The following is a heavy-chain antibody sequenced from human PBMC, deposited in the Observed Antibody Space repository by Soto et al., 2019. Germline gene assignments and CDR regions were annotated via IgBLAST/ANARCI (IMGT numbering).Heavy chain of an antibody. CDR1: GFTFGDYA. Sequence: PGGSLRLSCTASGFTFGDYAMSWVRRAPGKGLEWVGFIRTKANGGTTDYAASAKGRLAISRDDSKTIAYLQMNSLKTEDTAVYYCATMSESDYWGQGTLVTVSS. D-gene: IGHD3-10*01. V-gene: IGHV3-49*04. J-gene: IGHJ4*02. CDR2: IRTKANGGTT. CDR3: ATMSESDY.